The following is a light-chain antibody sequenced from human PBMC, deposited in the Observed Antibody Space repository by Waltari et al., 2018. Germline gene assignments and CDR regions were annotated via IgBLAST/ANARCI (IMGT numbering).Light chain of an antibody. V-gene: IGLV2-18*02. Sequence: QAALTQSPSVSGSPGQSVTISCTGTSSDIGGYNRVSWYQQHPGKAPKLMIYEVSKRPSGVSDRFSGSKSVNTASLTISGLQAEDEADYYCSSYASSSTLFGGGTRLTVL. CDR1: SSDIGGYNR. CDR2: EVS. CDR3: SSYASSSTL. J-gene: IGLJ2*01.